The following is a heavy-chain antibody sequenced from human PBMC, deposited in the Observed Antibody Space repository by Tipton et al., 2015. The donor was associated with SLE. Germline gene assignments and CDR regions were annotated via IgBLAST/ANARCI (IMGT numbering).Heavy chain of an antibody. CDR1: GFSLSSGDYY. Sequence: TLSLTCAVSGFSLSSGDYYWSWIRQPPGKGLEWIGYIYHSGSTYYNPSLKSRVTISVDTSKNQFSLKLSSVTAADTAVYYCARVLDYVFDYWGQGTLVTVSS. V-gene: IGHV4-30-4*01. CDR3: ARVLDYVFDY. CDR2: IYHSGST. D-gene: IGHD4-17*01. J-gene: IGHJ4*02.